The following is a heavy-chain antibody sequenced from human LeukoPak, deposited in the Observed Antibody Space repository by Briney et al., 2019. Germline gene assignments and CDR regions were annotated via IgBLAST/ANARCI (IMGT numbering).Heavy chain of an antibody. D-gene: IGHD3-9*01. CDR1: GFTFSSYG. CDR2: ISFDGSNK. CDR3: AKDQEGYFDWGRVGESGMDV. V-gene: IGHV3-30*18. Sequence: PGGSLRLSCAASGFTFSSYGMHWVRQTPGKGLEWVAVISFDGSNKYYADSVKGRFTISRDNSKNTLYLQMNSLRAEDTAVYYCAKDQEGYFDWGRVGESGMDVWGQGTTVTVSS. J-gene: IGHJ6*02.